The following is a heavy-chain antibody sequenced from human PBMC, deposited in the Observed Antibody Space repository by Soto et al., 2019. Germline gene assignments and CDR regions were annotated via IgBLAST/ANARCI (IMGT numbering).Heavy chain of an antibody. CDR2: IDPKNGGT. V-gene: IGHV1-2*02. CDR1: GYTVTDYY. J-gene: IGHJ4*02. CDR3: ARDDYGIYPY. Sequence: QVQLVQSGTEVKKPGASVKVSCKASGYTVTDYYIHWVRQAPGQGLEWMGWIDPKNGGTIYAQKFQDRVTMTRDTSISTAYMDLSSLTSDDTALYYCARDDYGIYPYWGQGTLVTVSS. D-gene: IGHD1-26*01.